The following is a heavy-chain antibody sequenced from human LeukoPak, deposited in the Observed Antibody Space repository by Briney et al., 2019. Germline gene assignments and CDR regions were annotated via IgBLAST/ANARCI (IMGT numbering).Heavy chain of an antibody. J-gene: IGHJ3*02. CDR3: TRERHIVVVTAINCDAFDI. CDR1: GFTFSNAW. Sequence: PGGSLRLSCAASGFTFSNAWMSWVRQAPGKGLEWVGRIKSKTDGGTTDYAAPVKGRFTISRDDSKSIAYLQMNSLKTVDTAVYYCTRERHIVVVTAINCDAFDIWGQGTMVTVSS. V-gene: IGHV3-15*01. D-gene: IGHD2-21*02. CDR2: IKSKTDGGTT.